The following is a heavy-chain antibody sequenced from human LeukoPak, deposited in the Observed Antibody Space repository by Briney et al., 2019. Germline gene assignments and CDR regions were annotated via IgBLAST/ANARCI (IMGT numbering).Heavy chain of an antibody. CDR3: ARDVDIVVVPAATWFDP. J-gene: IGHJ5*02. V-gene: IGHV4-4*07. Sequence: PSETLSLTCTVSGGSISSYYWSWIRQPAGKRLEWIGRIYTSGSTNYNPSPKSRVTISVDTSKTQFSMKLSSVTAADTAVYYCARDVDIVVVPAATWFDPWGQGTLVTVSS. D-gene: IGHD2-2*01. CDR1: GGSISSYY. CDR2: IYTSGST.